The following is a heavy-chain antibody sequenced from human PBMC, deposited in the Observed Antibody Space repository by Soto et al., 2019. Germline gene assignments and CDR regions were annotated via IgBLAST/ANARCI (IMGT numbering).Heavy chain of an antibody. CDR3: ARSPHWVDWNDVPLSWFDS. J-gene: IGHJ5*01. V-gene: IGHV4-34*01. D-gene: IGHD1-1*01. CDR2: INHSGST. Sequence: SETLSLTCAVYGGSFSGYYWSWIRQPPGKGLEWIGEINHSGSTNYNPSLKSRVTISVDTSKNQFSLKLSSVTAADTAVYYCARSPHWVDWNDVPLSWFDSWGQGTLVTVSS. CDR1: GGSFSGYY.